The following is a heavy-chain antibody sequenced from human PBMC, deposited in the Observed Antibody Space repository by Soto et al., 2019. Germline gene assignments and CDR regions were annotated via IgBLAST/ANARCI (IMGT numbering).Heavy chain of an antibody. CDR2: IYHSGRT. CDR1: GASITTSSYY. J-gene: IGHJ4*02. CDR3: ALLRLAPDYFDF. D-gene: IGHD3-9*01. V-gene: IGHV4-39*07. Sequence: QLQLQESGPGHVKPSETLALTCSVSGASITTSSYYWAWIRQPPGKGLEWVGSIYHSGRTYYNPSLKSRVTLSVDMSDNQFSLRLTSVSAADTAVYYCALLRLAPDYFDFWRPGTLVTVSS.